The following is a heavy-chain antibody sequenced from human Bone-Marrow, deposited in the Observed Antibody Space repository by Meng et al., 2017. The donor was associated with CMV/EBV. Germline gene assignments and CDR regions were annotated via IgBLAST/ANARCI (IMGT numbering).Heavy chain of an antibody. Sequence: GESLKISCAASGFTFSSYWMSWVRQAPGKGLEWVANIKQDGSEKYYVDSVKGRFTISRDNAKNSLYLQINSLRAEDTAVYYCARSEGSDWNPFDTWGQGALVTVSS. D-gene: IGHD1-1*01. CDR2: IKQDGSEK. V-gene: IGHV3-7*01. J-gene: IGHJ5*02. CDR3: ARSEGSDWNPFDT. CDR1: GFTFSSYW.